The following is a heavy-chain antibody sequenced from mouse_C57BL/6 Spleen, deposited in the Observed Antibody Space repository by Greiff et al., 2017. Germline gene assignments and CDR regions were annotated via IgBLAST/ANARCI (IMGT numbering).Heavy chain of an antibody. V-gene: IGHV5-6*02. CDR1: GFTFSSYG. D-gene: IGHD1-1*01. J-gene: IGHJ1*03. CDR3: ARHSTTEWYLEV. CDR2: ISSGGSYT. Sequence: EVMLVESGGDLVKPGGSLKLSCAASGFTFSSYGMSWVRQTPDKRLEWVATISSGGSYTYYPGSVKGRFTISRDNAKNTLYLQMSSLKSADTAMYYCARHSTTEWYLEVWGTGTTVTVSS.